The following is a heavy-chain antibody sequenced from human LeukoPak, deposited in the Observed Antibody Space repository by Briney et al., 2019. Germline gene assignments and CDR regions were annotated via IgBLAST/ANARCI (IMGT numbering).Heavy chain of an antibody. J-gene: IGHJ1*01. Sequence: GGSLRLSCAASGFTFSSYSMNWVRQAPGKGLEWVANVQHIGGETYTISRDNAKNSVYLQMNSLGADDTAVYYCATYSILNAREFRYWGQGTLVTVTS. D-gene: IGHD4-11*01. V-gene: IGHV3-7*01. CDR1: GFTFSSYS. CDR2: VQHIGGET. CDR3: ATYSILNAREFRY.